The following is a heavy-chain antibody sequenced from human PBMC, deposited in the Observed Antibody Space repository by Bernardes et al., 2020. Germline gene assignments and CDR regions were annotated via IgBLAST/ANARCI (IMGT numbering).Heavy chain of an antibody. CDR1: TTCGYY. J-gene: IGHJ4*02. V-gene: IGHV3-7*03. D-gene: IGHD3-22*01. Sequence: TTCGYYWSWVLQAPGKGLEWVANIKEDGIEKYYVDSVKGRFTISRDNAKNSLYLQMNSLRAEDTAVYYCARESPSPDYYDSSGYYVWGQGTLVTVSS. CDR3: ARESPSPDYYDSSGYYV. CDR2: IKEDGIEK.